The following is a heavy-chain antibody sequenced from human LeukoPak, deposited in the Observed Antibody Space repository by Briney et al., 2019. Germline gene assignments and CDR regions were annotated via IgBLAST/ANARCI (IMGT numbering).Heavy chain of an antibody. D-gene: IGHD6-19*01. CDR3: ARDYPYSSGWYQDLYYYYYGMDV. CDR1: GFTFSSYE. Sequence: GGSLRLSCAASGFTFSSYEMNWVRQAPGKGLEWVSYISSSGSTIYYADSVKGRFTISRDNAKTSLYLQMTSLRAEDTAVYYCARDYPYSSGWYQDLYYYYYGMDVWGQGTTVTVSS. CDR2: ISSSGSTI. J-gene: IGHJ6*02. V-gene: IGHV3-48*03.